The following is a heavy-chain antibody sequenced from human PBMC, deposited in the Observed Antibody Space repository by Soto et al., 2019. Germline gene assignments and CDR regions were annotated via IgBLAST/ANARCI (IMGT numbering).Heavy chain of an antibody. CDR3: ARVGSGSYWRPFDY. Sequence: SETLSLTCTVSGGSISSYYWSWIRQPPGKGLEWIGYIYYSGSTNYNPSLKSRVTISVDTSKNQFSLKLSSVTAADTAVYYCARVGSGSYWRPFDYWGQGTLVTVSS. J-gene: IGHJ4*02. D-gene: IGHD1-26*01. CDR1: GGSISSYY. V-gene: IGHV4-59*01. CDR2: IYYSGST.